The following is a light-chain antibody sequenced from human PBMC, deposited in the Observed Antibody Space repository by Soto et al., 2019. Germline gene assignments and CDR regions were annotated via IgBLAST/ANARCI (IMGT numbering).Light chain of an antibody. V-gene: IGLV2-14*01. J-gene: IGLJ1*01. CDR1: SSDVGGYPY. Sequence: QSVLTQPASVSGSPGQSITISCTGTSSDVGGYPYVSWFQQYPDKVPKLMIYEVTYRPSGVSNRFSGSKSGNTASLTISGLQAEDEADYYCSSYTSSRTVVFGTGTKVTVL. CDR3: SSYTSSRTVV. CDR2: EVT.